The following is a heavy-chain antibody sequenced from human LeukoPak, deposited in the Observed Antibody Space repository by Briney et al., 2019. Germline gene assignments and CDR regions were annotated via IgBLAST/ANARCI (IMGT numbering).Heavy chain of an antibody. J-gene: IGHJ4*02. CDR1: GFSLDNAW. CDR3: TTESKLDGQFYY. Sequence: GGSLRLSCAASGFSLDNAWMNWARQAPGKGLEGVGRIKRKTDGGTTDYATPVKGRFTISRDDSKNTLYLQMNSLKTEDTAMYYCTTESKLDGQFYYWGQGTLVTVSS. CDR2: IKRKTDGGTT. V-gene: IGHV3-15*01. D-gene: IGHD5-24*01.